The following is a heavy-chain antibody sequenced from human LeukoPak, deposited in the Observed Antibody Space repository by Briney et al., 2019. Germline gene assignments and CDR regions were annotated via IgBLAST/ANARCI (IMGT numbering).Heavy chain of an antibody. CDR1: GGSFSGYY. CDR3: ARGPISYCGGDCYFSYYFDY. D-gene: IGHD2-21*01. CDR2: INHSGST. V-gene: IGHV4-34*01. J-gene: IGHJ4*02. Sequence: SETLSLTCAVYGGSFSGYYWSWIRQPPGKGLEWIGEINHSGSTNYNPSLKSRVTKSVDTSKNQFSLKLSSVTAADTAVYYCARGPISYCGGDCYFSYYFDYWGQGTLVTVSS.